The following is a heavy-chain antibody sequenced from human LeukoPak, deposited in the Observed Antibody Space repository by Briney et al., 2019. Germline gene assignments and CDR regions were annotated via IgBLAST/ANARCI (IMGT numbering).Heavy chain of an antibody. J-gene: IGHJ4*02. CDR2: IYISGGT. V-gene: IGHV4-4*07. Sequence: PSETLSLTCSVSGGSISGFWWTWIRQPAGKGLEWIGRIYISGGTDYKSSLKSRVTLSADTSKNQFSLILNSVSAPDTAVYFCARGPGPRGIVDYWGQGILVTASS. CDR1: GGSISGFW. D-gene: IGHD3-10*01. CDR3: ARGPGPRGIVDY.